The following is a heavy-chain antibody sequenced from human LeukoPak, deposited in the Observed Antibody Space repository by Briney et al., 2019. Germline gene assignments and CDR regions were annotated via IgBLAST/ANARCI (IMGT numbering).Heavy chain of an antibody. CDR1: GGTFSSYD. CDR2: IVPIFGTA. CDR3: ASPPDSSGYQRYFDY. V-gene: IGHV1-69*13. J-gene: IGHJ4*02. Sequence: SVKVSCKASGGTFSSYDISWVRQAPGQGLEWMGGIVPIFGTANYAQKFQGRVTITADESTSTAYMELSSLRSEDTAVYYCASPPDSSGYQRYFDYWGQGTLVTVSS. D-gene: IGHD3-22*01.